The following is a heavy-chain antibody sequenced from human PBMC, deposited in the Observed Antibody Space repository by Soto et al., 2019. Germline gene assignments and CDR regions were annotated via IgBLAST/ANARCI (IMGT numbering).Heavy chain of an antibody. CDR2: ISSSSSYI. J-gene: IGHJ3*02. CDR1: GFTFSSYS. CDR3: ARGASSGWYMAAFDI. D-gene: IGHD6-19*01. Sequence: EVQLVESGGGLVKPGGSLRLSCAASGFTFSSYSMNWVRQAPGKGLEWVSSISSSSSYIYYADSVKGRFTISRDKAKNSLYLQMNSLRAEDTAVYYCARGASSGWYMAAFDIWGQGTMVTVSS. V-gene: IGHV3-21*01.